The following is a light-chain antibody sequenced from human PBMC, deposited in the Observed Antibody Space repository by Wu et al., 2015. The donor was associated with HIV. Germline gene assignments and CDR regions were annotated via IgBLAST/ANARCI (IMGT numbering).Light chain of an antibody. V-gene: IGKV1-6*01. Sequence: AIQMTQSPSSLSASIGDRVTITCRASQGIRSDLGWYQQKPGKAPKLLIYAASSLQSGVPSRFSGSGSGTDFTLTISNLQPEDFATYFCLQDYSYPRTFGQGTTVEIK. J-gene: IGKJ1*01. CDR3: LQDYSYPRT. CDR2: AAS. CDR1: QGIRSD.